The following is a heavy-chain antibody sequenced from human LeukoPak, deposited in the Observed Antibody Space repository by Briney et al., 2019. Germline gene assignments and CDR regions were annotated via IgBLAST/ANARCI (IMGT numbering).Heavy chain of an antibody. D-gene: IGHD3-9*01. Sequence: SVKVSCKASGGTFSSYAISWVRQAPGQGLEWMGRIIPILGIANYAQKFQGRVTITADKSTSTAYMELSSLRSEDTAVYYCARDQNSYDILTGYYSNWGQGTLVTVSS. CDR1: GGTFSSYA. CDR3: ARDQNSYDILTGYYSN. CDR2: IIPILGIA. V-gene: IGHV1-69*04. J-gene: IGHJ4*02.